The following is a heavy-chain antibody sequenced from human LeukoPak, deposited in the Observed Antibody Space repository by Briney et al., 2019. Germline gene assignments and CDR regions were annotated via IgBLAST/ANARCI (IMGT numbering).Heavy chain of an antibody. CDR3: ARGYYDYVWGSYRSDYFDY. D-gene: IGHD3-16*02. J-gene: IGHJ4*02. CDR1: GGSFSGYY. Sequence: SETLSLTCAVYGGSFSGYYWSWIRQPPGKGLEWIGEINHSGSTNYNPSLKSRVTISVDTSKNQFSLKLSSVTAADTAVYYCARGYYDYVWGSYRSDYFDYWRQGTLVTVSS. V-gene: IGHV4-34*01. CDR2: INHSGST.